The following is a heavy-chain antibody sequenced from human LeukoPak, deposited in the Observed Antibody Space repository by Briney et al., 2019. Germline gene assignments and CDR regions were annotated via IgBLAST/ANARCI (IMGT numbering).Heavy chain of an antibody. CDR3: TTDLEYYDSSGYSQSY. V-gene: IGHV3-23*01. J-gene: IGHJ4*02. D-gene: IGHD3-22*01. CDR1: GFTFSSYA. Sequence: PGGSLRLSCAASGFTFSSYAMGWVRQAPGKGLEWVSAISGSGGSTYYADSVKGRFTISRDNSKNTLYLQMNSLKTEDTAVYYCTTDLEYYDSSGYSQSYWGQGTLVTVSS. CDR2: ISGSGGST.